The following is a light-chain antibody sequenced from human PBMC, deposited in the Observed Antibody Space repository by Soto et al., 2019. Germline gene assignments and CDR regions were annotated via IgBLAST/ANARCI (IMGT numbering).Light chain of an antibody. CDR2: GAS. CDR3: QQYGTPPFT. J-gene: IGKJ2*01. CDR1: QRVDSDY. Sequence: PGEGATLSCRASQRVDSDYLAWFQQKPGQAPRLLMYGASSRPTGISDRFIGSGSGTDFTLTISRLEPEDSAVYYCQQYGTPPFTFGQGTKLQIK. V-gene: IGKV3-20*01.